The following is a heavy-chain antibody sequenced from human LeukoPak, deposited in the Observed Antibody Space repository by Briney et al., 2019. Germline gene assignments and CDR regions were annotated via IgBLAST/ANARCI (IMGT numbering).Heavy chain of an antibody. Sequence: SQTLSLTCTVSGGSISSGGYYWSWIRQHPGKGLEWIGYIYYSGSTYYNPSLKSRVTISVDTSKNQFSLKLSSVTAADTAVYYCARGTYYGGNSDPRRPFDYWGQGTLVTVSS. J-gene: IGHJ4*02. D-gene: IGHD4-23*01. CDR1: GGSISSGGYY. CDR2: IYYSGST. CDR3: ARGTYYGGNSDPRRPFDY. V-gene: IGHV4-31*03.